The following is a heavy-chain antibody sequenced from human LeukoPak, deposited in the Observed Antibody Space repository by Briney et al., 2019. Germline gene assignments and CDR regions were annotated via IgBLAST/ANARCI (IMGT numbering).Heavy chain of an antibody. Sequence: SVTVSFTASGGTFSSYAISWVRQAPGQGLEWMGGIIPIFGTANYAQKFQGRVTITADESTSTAYMELSSLRSEDTAVYYCARGGFPGAYYYFDYWGQGTLVTVSS. V-gene: IGHV1-69*13. J-gene: IGHJ4*02. CDR1: GGTFSSYA. CDR2: IIPIFGTA. D-gene: IGHD3-16*01. CDR3: ARGGFPGAYYYFDY.